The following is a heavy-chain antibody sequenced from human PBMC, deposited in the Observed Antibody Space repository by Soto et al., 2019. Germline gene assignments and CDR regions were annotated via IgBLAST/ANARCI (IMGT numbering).Heavy chain of an antibody. CDR2: INDYGTTI. J-gene: IGHJ4*02. D-gene: IGHD1-1*01. CDR3: ARGGLDPFDY. Sequence: EVQLVESGGGLVQPGGSLRLSCAASGFNLGSYWMHWVRQAPGKGLVWVSRINDYGTTINYAESVEGRFTISRDDAKSEVYLQMNNLRAEDTAVYYCARGGLDPFDYWGQGALVTPSS. V-gene: IGHV3-74*01. CDR1: GFNLGSYW.